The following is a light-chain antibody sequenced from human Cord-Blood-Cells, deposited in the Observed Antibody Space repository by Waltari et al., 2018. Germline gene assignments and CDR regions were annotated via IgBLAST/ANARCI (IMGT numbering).Light chain of an antibody. J-gene: IGLJ2*01. Sequence: SSELTQDPAVSVALGQTVRITCQGDSLRSYYARWYQQKPGKAPVLVIYGKNNQPSGIPDRVSGFSSGTRASLTITGAQAEDEADDYCNSRDSSGSSVVFGGGTKLTVL. CDR1: SLRSYY. V-gene: IGLV3-19*01. CDR2: GKN. CDR3: NSRDSSGSSVV.